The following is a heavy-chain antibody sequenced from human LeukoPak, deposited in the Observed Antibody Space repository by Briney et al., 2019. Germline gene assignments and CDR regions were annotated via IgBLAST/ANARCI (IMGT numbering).Heavy chain of an antibody. CDR1: GFTFSIYA. J-gene: IGHJ4*02. Sequence: GGSLRLSCAAYGFTFSIYAMSWVRQTPGRELEWVAAISGSGDNTYYADSVKGRFTISRDNSKNTLYLQMNSLSAEDTAVYYCAKDTLRRSRDYYFDYWGQGTLVTVSS. CDR2: ISGSGDNT. D-gene: IGHD5-24*01. V-gene: IGHV3-23*01. CDR3: AKDTLRRSRDYYFDY.